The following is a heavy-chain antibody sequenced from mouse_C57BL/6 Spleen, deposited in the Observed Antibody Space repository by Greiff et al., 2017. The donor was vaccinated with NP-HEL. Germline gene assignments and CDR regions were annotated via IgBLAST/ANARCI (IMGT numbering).Heavy chain of an antibody. CDR3: ARDDGNYGYWYFDV. V-gene: IGHV5-16*01. D-gene: IGHD2-1*01. J-gene: IGHJ1*03. CDR2: INYDGSST. CDR1: GFTFSDYY. Sequence: EVKLVESEGGLVQPGSSMKLSCTASGFTFSDYYMAWVRQVPEKGLEWVANINYDGSSTYYLDSLKSRFIISRDNAKNILYLQMSSLKSEDTATYYCARDDGNYGYWYFDVWGTGTTVTVSS.